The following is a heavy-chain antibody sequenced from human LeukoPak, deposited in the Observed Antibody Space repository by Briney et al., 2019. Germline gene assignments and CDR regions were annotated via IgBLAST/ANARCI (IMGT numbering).Heavy chain of an antibody. J-gene: IGHJ4*02. CDR1: GYTFTGYY. Sequence: ASVTVSCKASGYTFTGYYIHWVRQAPGQGLEWMGWINPNSGDTSYAQKFQGRVTVTRDTSVSTAYVDLSSLSSDDTAVYYCAGDLEARGYHPSDYWGQGTLVTVSS. D-gene: IGHD5-12*01. V-gene: IGHV1-2*02. CDR3: AGDLEARGYHPSDY. CDR2: INPNSGDT.